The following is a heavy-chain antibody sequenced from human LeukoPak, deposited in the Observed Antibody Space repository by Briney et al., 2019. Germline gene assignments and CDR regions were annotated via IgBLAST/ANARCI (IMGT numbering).Heavy chain of an antibody. Sequence: GGSLRLSCAASGFTFSSYAMSWVRQAPGKGPEWVSAISGSGGSTYYADSVKGRFTISRDNSKNTLYLQMNSLRAEDTAVYYCAKDRGAALVPYFFNYWGQGTLVTVSS. CDR3: AKDRGAALVPYFFNY. CDR1: GFTFSSYA. J-gene: IGHJ4*02. CDR2: ISGSGGST. D-gene: IGHD3-10*01. V-gene: IGHV3-23*01.